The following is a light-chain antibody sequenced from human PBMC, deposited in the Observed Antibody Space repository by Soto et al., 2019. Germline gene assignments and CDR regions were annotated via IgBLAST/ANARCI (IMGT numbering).Light chain of an antibody. CDR3: QQRGNWL. J-gene: IGKJ3*01. CDR2: DAS. CDR1: QNVNNY. V-gene: IGKV3-11*01. Sequence: EIVLTQSPATLSLSPGERATLSCRASQNVNNYLAWYQQKPGQAPRLLIYDASNRTTGIPARFSGSGSGTDFTLTISSLEPEDFAVYYCQQRGNWLFGPGTKVEIK.